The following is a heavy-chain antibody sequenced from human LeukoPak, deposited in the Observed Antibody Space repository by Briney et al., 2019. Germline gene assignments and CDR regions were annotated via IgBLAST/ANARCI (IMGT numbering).Heavy chain of an antibody. D-gene: IGHD6-13*01. V-gene: IGHV3-15*01. CDR1: AFTFSNAW. J-gene: IGHJ6*02. Sequence: GGSLRLSCAASAFTFSNAWMSWVRQAPGKGLEWVGRIKSKTDGGTTDYAAPVKGRFTISRDDSKTTLYLQMNSLKTEDIAVYYCEAGYFYYGMDVWGQGTTVTVSS. CDR3: EAGYFYYGMDV. CDR2: IKSKTDGGTT.